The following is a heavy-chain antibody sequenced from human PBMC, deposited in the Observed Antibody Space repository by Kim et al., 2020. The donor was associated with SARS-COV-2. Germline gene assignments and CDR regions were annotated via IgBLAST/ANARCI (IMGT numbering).Heavy chain of an antibody. CDR3: TAMGVNSGYDYDVYFDY. Sequence: KGRTTISGDESKNTLYLQMNSLKTEDTAVYYCTAMGVNSGYDYDVYFDYWGQGHLVTVSA. J-gene: IGHJ4*02. D-gene: IGHD5-12*01. V-gene: IGHV3-15*01.